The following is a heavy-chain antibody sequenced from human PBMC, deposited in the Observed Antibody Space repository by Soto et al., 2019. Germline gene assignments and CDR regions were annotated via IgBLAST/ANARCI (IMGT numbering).Heavy chain of an antibody. Sequence: QVQLQEAGPGLVKPSQTLSLTCTVSGGSITNGDYFWNWIRQSPGKGLEWIGFIYHTGTTYYNPSLRSRVSMSADTSKNQFSLTVNSVTATDTGVYYCARANIVVVVADTGNAFDIWGQGTMVTVSS. D-gene: IGHD2-15*01. V-gene: IGHV4-30-4*01. CDR2: IYHTGTT. CDR1: GGSITNGDYF. J-gene: IGHJ3*02. CDR3: ARANIVVVVADTGNAFDI.